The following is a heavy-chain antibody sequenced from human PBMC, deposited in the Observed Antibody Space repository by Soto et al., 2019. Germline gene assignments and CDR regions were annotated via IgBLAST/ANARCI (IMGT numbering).Heavy chain of an antibody. D-gene: IGHD6-13*01. Sequence: NRLRHAKGKGLEWMGWMNPNSGNTGYAQKFQGRVTMTRNTSISTAYMELSSLRSEDTAVYYCARGQYSSSWYSGGYYYVMDVWGHGTTVTVSS. CDR3: ARGQYSSSWYSGGYYYVMDV. V-gene: IGHV1-8*01. J-gene: IGHJ6*02. CDR2: MNPNSGNT.